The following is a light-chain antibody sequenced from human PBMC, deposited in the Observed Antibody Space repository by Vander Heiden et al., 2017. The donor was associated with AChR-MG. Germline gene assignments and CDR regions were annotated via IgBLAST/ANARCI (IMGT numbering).Light chain of an antibody. J-gene: IGLJ1*01. V-gene: IGLV1-40*01. Sequence: QSVLTQPPSVSGAPGQRVTISCTGNSSNPGAGYDVHWYQQIPGAAPKVLIYATNTRPSGVPARFSGSKSGTSSSLAITGLQAEDEADYYCQSFDRSLSGYVFGAGTKVIVL. CDR3: QSFDRSLSGYV. CDR2: ATN. CDR1: SSNPGAGYD.